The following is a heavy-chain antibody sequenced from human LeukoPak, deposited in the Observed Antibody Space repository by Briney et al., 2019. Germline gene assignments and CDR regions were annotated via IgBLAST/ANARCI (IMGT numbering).Heavy chain of an antibody. D-gene: IGHD5-18*01. V-gene: IGHV1-69*13. CDR2: IIPIFGTA. CDR1: GGTFSSYA. J-gene: IGHJ4*02. CDR3: VCGGYSYGYSLGY. Sequence: ASVKVSCKASGGTFSSYAISWVRQAPGQGLEWMGGIIPIFGTANYAQKFQGRVTITADESTSTAYMELSSLRSEDTAVYYCVCGGYSYGYSLGYWGQGTLVTVSS.